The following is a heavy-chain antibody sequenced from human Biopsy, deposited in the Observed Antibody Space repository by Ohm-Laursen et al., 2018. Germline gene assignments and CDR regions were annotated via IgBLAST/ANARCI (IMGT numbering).Heavy chain of an antibody. Sequence: SVTLSLTCTLSGDSITRSYWSWIRQSPGKGLEWIGRIYPGGSTNYNPSLKSRVTMSVDTSKKQLSLRLRSVTAADTAMYYCASVVLGPTNDAFDLWGQGTMVVVSS. J-gene: IGHJ3*01. CDR3: ASVVLGPTNDAFDL. V-gene: IGHV4-4*07. D-gene: IGHD3-22*01. CDR1: GDSITRSY. CDR2: IYPGGST.